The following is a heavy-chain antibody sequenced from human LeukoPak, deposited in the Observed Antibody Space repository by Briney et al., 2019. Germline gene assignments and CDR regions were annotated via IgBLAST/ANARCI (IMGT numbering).Heavy chain of an antibody. D-gene: IGHD6-19*01. CDR1: GFTFSSYG. Sequence: GGSLRLSCAASGFTFSSYGMHWVRQAPGEGLEWVAVIWYDGSNKYYADSVKGRFTISRDNSKNTLYLQMNSLRAEDTAVYYCARDAGSGYSSGWFDYWGQGTLVTVSS. J-gene: IGHJ4*02. CDR2: IWYDGSNK. V-gene: IGHV3-33*01. CDR3: ARDAGSGYSSGWFDY.